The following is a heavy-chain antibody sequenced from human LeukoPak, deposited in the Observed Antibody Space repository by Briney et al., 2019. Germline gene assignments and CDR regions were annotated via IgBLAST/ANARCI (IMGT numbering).Heavy chain of an antibody. CDR1: GFTFSSYV. CDR3: AKGYRFGYDY. D-gene: IGHD5-12*01. Sequence: AGSLTHSRAASGFTFSSYVVNWVRQAPGKGLEWVSGIGASGGSTYYADSVKGRFTISRDNSKTTLYLQMNSLRAEDTAVYYCAKGYRFGYDYWGERTLITVSS. V-gene: IGHV3-23*01. CDR2: IGASGGST. J-gene: IGHJ4*02.